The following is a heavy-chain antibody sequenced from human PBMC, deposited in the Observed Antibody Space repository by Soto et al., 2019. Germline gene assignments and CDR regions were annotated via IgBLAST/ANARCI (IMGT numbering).Heavy chain of an antibody. D-gene: IGHD2-2*01. CDR1: GGSFSGYY. J-gene: IGHJ5*02. Sequence: SETLSLTCAVYGGSFSGYYWSWIRQPPGKGLEWIGEINHSGSTNYNPSLKSRVTISVDTSKNQFSLKLSSVTAADTAVYYCARIVVPALDWFDPWGQGTPVTVSS. CDR2: INHSGST. V-gene: IGHV4-34*01. CDR3: ARIVVPALDWFDP.